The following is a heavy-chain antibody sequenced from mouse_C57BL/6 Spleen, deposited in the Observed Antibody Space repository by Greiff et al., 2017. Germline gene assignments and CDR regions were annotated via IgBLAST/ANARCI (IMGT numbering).Heavy chain of an antibody. CDR2: IYPGDGDT. Sequence: VQLQQSGAELVKPGASVKISCKASGYAFSSYWMNWVKQRPGKGLEWIGQIYPGDGDTNYNGKFKGKATLTADKSSSAAYMQLSSLTSEDSAVYFCAGGGDSSGDDDWGQGTTLTVSS. J-gene: IGHJ2*01. D-gene: IGHD3-2*02. CDR3: AGGGDSSGDDD. V-gene: IGHV1-80*01. CDR1: GYAFSSYW.